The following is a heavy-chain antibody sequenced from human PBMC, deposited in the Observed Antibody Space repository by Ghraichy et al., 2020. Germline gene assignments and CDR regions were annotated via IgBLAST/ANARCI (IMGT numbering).Heavy chain of an antibody. CDR2: INHSGST. V-gene: IGHV4-34*01. CDR1: GGSFSGYY. D-gene: IGHD6-6*01. Sequence: SETLSLTCAVYGGSFSGYYWSWIRQPPGKGLEWIGEINHSGSTNYNPSLKSRVTISVDTSKNQFSLKLSSVTAADTAVYYCARRRIAARPYFDYWGQGTLVTVSS. CDR3: ARRRIAARPYFDY. J-gene: IGHJ4*02.